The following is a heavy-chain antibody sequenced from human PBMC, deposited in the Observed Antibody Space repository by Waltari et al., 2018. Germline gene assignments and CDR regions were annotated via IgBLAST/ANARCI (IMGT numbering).Heavy chain of an antibody. CDR3: AKEGVYQWRVVVISMLDH. V-gene: IGHV1-69*08. CDR2: INPVYGTT. J-gene: IGHJ4*02. Sequence: QVQLVQSEAEVKRPGSSVKVSFKASGGHFNRAVTSWVQQVPGPGIEWMGRINPVYGTTDYAQKSQGRVTLTADKSTNTAYMELSSLKPEDTGIYYYAKEGVYQWRVVVISMLDHWGQGTLVTVSS. CDR1: GGHFNRAV. D-gene: IGHD3-22*01.